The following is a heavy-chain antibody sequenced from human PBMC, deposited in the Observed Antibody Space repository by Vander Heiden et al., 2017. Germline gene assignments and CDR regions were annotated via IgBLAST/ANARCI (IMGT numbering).Heavy chain of an antibody. Sequence: EVQLVESGGELVKPGGSLRLSCAGSGLACTNTWMNWVGQAPGKGLEWVGRIRSNTDGGTTDYAAPVKGRFIISRDDSKNTLYLQINSLKTEDTAVYFCTTHKGGTNAFDIWGQGTMVSVSS. CDR1: GLACTNTW. D-gene: IGHD1-1*01. V-gene: IGHV3-15*07. CDR3: TTHKGGTNAFDI. J-gene: IGHJ3*02. CDR2: IRSNTDGGTT.